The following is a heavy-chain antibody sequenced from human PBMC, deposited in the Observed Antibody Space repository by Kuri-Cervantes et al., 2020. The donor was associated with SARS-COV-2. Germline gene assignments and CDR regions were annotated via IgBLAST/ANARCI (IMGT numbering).Heavy chain of an antibody. Sequence: SVKVSCKASGGTFSSYSVKWVRQPPGQGLEWMGWIIPTFDTTTYAPKFQGRVIFTADESSSTAYLEVNSLTSKDTAVYFCARSQGYCTANSCSWNWFDPWGQGTQVTVSS. CDR1: GGTFSSYS. CDR2: IIPTFDTT. CDR3: ARSQGYCTANSCSWNWFDP. V-gene: IGHV1-69*13. J-gene: IGHJ5*02. D-gene: IGHD2-8*02.